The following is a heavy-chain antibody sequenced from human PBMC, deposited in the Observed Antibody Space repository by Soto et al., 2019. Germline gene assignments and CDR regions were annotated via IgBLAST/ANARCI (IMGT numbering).Heavy chain of an antibody. Sequence: GGSLRLSCAVSGFTFGAYAMHWVRQAPGKGLEWVAVISHDGRNKDHADSVKGRFTISRDDSKNTLYLQMNSLRAEDTALYYCAKATGYDILTGLIGDLHYWGQGTLVTVSS. CDR3: AKATGYDILTGLIGDLHY. CDR1: GFTFGAYA. CDR2: ISHDGRNK. D-gene: IGHD3-9*01. J-gene: IGHJ4*02. V-gene: IGHV3-30*18.